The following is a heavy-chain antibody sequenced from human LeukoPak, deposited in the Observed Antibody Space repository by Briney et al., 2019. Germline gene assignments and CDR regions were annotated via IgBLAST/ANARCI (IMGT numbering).Heavy chain of an antibody. CDR3: AREENSSGWYGSGFDY. CDR2: IYYSGST. V-gene: IGHV4-30-4*01. CDR1: GGSISSGDYY. J-gene: IGHJ4*02. Sequence: SETLSLTCTVSGGSISSGDYYWSWIRQPPGKGLEWIGYIYYSGSTYYNPSLKSRATISVDTSKNQFSLKLSSVTAADTAVYYCAREENSSGWYGSGFDYWGQGTLVTVSS. D-gene: IGHD6-19*01.